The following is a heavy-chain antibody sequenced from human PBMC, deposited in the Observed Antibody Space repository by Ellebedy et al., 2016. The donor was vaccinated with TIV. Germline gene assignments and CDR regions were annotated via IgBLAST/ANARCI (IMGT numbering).Heavy chain of an antibody. Sequence: GESLKISCAASGFTFSNYWMHWVRQAPGKGLVWVSRIDSDGFTTSYADSVEGRFTISRDNAKNTLYLQMNSLRAEDTAVYYCARDYPGYYALGSYYDYWGPGTLVTVSS. V-gene: IGHV3-74*01. CDR1: GFTFSNYW. D-gene: IGHD3-10*01. J-gene: IGHJ4*02. CDR2: IDSDGFTT. CDR3: ARDYPGYYALGSYYDY.